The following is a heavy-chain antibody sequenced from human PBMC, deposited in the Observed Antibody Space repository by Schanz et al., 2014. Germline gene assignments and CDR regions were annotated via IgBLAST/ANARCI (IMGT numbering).Heavy chain of an antibody. CDR1: GFIFSYYT. D-gene: IGHD3-10*01. CDR2: ISDDGSRR. V-gene: IGHV3-30*04. J-gene: IGHJ5*01. CDR3: ANRGHRRGWFDS. Sequence: QVELVESGGGVVQPGRSLRLSCAASGFIFSYYTIHWVRQAPGKGLEWVAVISDDGSRRHYVDFVTGRFTISRDNSKDTVYLQMNSLRAEDTAVYYCANRGHRRGWFDSWGQGILVTVSS.